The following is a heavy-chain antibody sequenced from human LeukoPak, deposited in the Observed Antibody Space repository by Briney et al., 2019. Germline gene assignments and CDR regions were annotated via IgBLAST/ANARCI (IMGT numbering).Heavy chain of an antibody. Sequence: GGSLRLSCAASGFTLSSYAMSWVRQAPGKGLEWVSALSISGDNTYYTDSVKGRFTISRDSSTNTLYLQMNSLRVNVTAVYYCAKAFGNGVSGGNRFFDYWGQGSLVTVSS. CDR2: LSISGDNT. CDR3: AKAFGNGVSGGNRFFDY. D-gene: IGHD4-23*01. J-gene: IGHJ4*02. CDR1: GFTLSSYA. V-gene: IGHV3-23*01.